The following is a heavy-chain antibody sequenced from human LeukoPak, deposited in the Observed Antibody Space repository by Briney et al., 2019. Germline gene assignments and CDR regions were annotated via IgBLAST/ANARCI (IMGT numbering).Heavy chain of an antibody. CDR1: GGSVSSGSYY. J-gene: IGHJ4*02. D-gene: IGHD3-22*01. CDR2: IYYSGST. CDR3: ARVNFDDSSGYYPWNYLDY. V-gene: IGHV4-61*01. Sequence: SETLSLTCTVSGGSVSSGSYYWSWIRQPPGKGLEWIGYIYYSGSTNYNPSLKSRVTISVDTSKNQFSLKLSSVTAADTAVYYCARVNFDDSSGYYPWNYLDYWGQGTLVTVSS.